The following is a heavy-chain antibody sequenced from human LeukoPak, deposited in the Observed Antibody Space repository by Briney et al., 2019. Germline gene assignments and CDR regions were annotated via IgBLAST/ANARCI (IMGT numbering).Heavy chain of an antibody. CDR1: GGSFSGYY. J-gene: IGHJ4*02. CDR2: INHSGST. D-gene: IGHD6-19*01. Sequence: SETLSLTCAVYGGSFSGYYWSWIRQPPGKGLEWIGEINHSGSTNYNPSLKSRVTISVDTSKNQFSLKLSSVTAADTAVYYCARAAVAGHSDYWGQGTLVTVSS. V-gene: IGHV4-34*01. CDR3: ARAAVAGHSDY.